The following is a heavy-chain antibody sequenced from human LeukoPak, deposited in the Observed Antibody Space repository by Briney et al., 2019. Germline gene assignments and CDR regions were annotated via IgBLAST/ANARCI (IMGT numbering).Heavy chain of an antibody. CDR3: ARVPNWNYPSFDY. CDR1: GGSISTSDYY. CDR2: VFYSGRT. D-gene: IGHD1-7*01. J-gene: IGHJ4*02. Sequence: PSETLSLTCTVSGGSISTSDYYWGWIRQPPGKGLEWIGSVFYSGRTYYNPSLKSRVTISVDTSKNQFSLKLSSVTAADTAVYYCARVPNWNYPSFDYWGQGILVTVSS. V-gene: IGHV4-39*01.